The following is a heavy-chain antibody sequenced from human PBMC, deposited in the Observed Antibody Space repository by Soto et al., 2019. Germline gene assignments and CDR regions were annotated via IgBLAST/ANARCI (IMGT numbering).Heavy chain of an antibody. CDR3: ARDCSTASCYRYGMDV. J-gene: IGHJ6*02. Sequence: ASVKVSCKASGYTFTGYYMHWVRQAPGQGLEWMGWISAYNGNTNYAHKLQGRVSMTTDTSTTTAYMELRSLRSDDTAVYYCARDCSTASCYRYGMDVWGQGTTVTVSS. D-gene: IGHD2-2*01. CDR1: GYTFTGYY. V-gene: IGHV1-18*04. CDR2: ISAYNGNT.